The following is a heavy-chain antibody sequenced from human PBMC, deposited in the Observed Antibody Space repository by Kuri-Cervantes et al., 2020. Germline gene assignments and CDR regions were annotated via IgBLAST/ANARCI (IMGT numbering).Heavy chain of an antibody. J-gene: IGHJ5*02. CDR1: GFTFSSYW. CDR2: IKQDGSEK. CDR3: ARDGGCSSANCFRNPGFDP. V-gene: IGHV3-7*01. D-gene: IGHD2-2*01. Sequence: GGSLRLSCAASGFTFSSYWMSWVRQAPGKGLEWVANIKQDGSEKYYVDSVKGRFTISRDNAKNSLFLQMNSLRAEDSAVYCCARDGGCSSANCFRNPGFDPWGQGTLVTVSS.